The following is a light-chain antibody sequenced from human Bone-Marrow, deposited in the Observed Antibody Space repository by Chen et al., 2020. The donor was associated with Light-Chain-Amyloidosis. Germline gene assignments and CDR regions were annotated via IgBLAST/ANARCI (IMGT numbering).Light chain of an antibody. CDR3: QSADSSGTYEVI. CDR1: DLPTKY. V-gene: IGLV3-25*03. J-gene: IGLJ2*01. Sequence: SYELTQPPSVSVSPGQTARITCSGDDLPTKYAYWYQQKPGQAPVLVIHRDNERPSGTSERFSGSSSGTKATLTISGVQAEDEADYHCQSADSSGTYEVIFGGGTKLTVL. CDR2: RDN.